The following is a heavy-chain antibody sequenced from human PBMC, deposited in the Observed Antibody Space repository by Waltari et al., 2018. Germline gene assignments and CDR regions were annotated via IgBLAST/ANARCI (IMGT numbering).Heavy chain of an antibody. CDR1: GGSISSHY. J-gene: IGHJ4*02. Sequence: QVQLQESGPGLVKPSETLSLTCTVSGGSISSHYWSWIRQPPGKGLEWIGYIYYSGSTNYNPSLKSRVTISVDTSKNQFSLKLSSVTAADTAVYYCAGGRWELLPWYWGQGTLVTVSS. D-gene: IGHD1-26*01. CDR2: IYYSGST. CDR3: AGGRWELLPWY. V-gene: IGHV4-59*11.